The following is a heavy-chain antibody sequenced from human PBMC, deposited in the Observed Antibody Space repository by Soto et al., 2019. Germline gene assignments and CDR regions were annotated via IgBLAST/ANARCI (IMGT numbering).Heavy chain of an antibody. V-gene: IGHV3-23*01. J-gene: IGHJ2*01. D-gene: IGHD3-3*01. CDR3: IFQAEDGIRDTVPVSAFRLNRSSDL. CDR2: ISGSGGST. Sequence: NGLEWVSAISGSGGSTYYADSVKGRFTISRDDSKNTLYVQMNSLRAEDTAVYYFIFQAEDGIRDTVPVSAFRLNRSSDL.